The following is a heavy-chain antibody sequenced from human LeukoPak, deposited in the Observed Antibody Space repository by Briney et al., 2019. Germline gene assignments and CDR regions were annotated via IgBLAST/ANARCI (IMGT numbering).Heavy chain of an antibody. V-gene: IGHV3-30*18. CDR1: EFSFSDSG. D-gene: IGHD1-14*01. CDR2: ISYDGSNK. J-gene: IGHJ4*02. CDR3: AKDWNHGVLKYYFDY. Sequence: PGRSLRLSCAASEFSFSDSGMHWVRQAPGKGLEWVAGISYDGSNKYYADSVKGRFTISRDNSKNTLYLQMNSLRAEDTAVYYCAKDWNHGVLKYYFDYWGQGTLVTVSS.